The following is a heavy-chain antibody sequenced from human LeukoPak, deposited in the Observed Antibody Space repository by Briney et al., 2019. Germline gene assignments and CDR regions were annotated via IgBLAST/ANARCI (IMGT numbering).Heavy chain of an antibody. D-gene: IGHD3-10*01. Sequence: GGSLRLSCAASDFSFSTYGMHWVRQGPGKGLEWVALISNDGTKTYHADSVKGRFTISRDKSKNTVYLQMDSLRPGDTAVYYCAKMWGTIIRGLIPYYYGMDVWGQGTTVTVSS. CDR1: DFSFSTYG. V-gene: IGHV3-30*18. J-gene: IGHJ6*02. CDR3: AKMWGTIIRGLIPYYYGMDV. CDR2: ISNDGTKT.